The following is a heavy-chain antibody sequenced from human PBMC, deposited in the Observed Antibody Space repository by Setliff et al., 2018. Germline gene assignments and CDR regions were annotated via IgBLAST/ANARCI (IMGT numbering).Heavy chain of an antibody. J-gene: IGHJ6*03. CDR1: GGSISSSY. Sequence: SETLSLTCNVSGGSISSSYWSWIRQSPGKGLEWIGYFYHSGSMSYTPSLKGRVTMSADTSKSHFSLRLSSVTAADTAIYYCARGGGSVLPNYYYFNYMDVWGKGTTVTVSS. V-gene: IGHV4-59*12. CDR3: ARGGGSVLPNYYYFNYMDV. CDR2: FYHSGSM. D-gene: IGHD2-15*01.